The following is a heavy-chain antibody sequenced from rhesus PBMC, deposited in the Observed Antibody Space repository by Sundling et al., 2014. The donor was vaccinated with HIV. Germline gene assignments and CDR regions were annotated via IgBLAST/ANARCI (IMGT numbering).Heavy chain of an antibody. CDR1: GFTFSSYG. CDR2: INSGGGST. J-gene: IGHJ1*01. D-gene: IGHD3-16*01. V-gene: IGHV3S42*01. CDR3: AKDPFSLYYYSGSYYPEYFEF. Sequence: EVQLVETGGGLVQPGGSLKLSCAASGFTFSSYGMSWVRQAPGKGLEWVSAINSGGGSTYYADSVKGRFTISRDNSKNTLSLEMNSLRAEDTAVYYCAKDPFSLYYYSGSYYPEYFEFWGQGALVTVSS.